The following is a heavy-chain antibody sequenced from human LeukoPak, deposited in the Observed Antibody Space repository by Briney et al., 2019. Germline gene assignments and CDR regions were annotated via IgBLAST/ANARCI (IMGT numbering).Heavy chain of an antibody. CDR3: VKDTTPSGNALRVDS. Sequence: PARSLSLSCAVSGCNFDDYAMHWVRQPPGKGLEWVSGIGWNSGTIGYADSVMGRFTISRDNAKKSLYLQMNTLRPEDTAFYYCVKDTTPSGNALRVDSWGQGSLVTVSS. CDR2: IGWNSGTI. J-gene: IGHJ4*02. D-gene: IGHD4-23*01. CDR1: GCNFDDYA. V-gene: IGHV3-9*01.